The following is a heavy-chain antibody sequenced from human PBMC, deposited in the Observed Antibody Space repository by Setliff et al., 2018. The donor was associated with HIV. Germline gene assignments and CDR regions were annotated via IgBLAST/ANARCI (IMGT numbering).Heavy chain of an antibody. V-gene: IGHV4-59*01. J-gene: IGHJ6*03. D-gene: IGHD3-16*01. Sequence: PSETLSLTCTVSGGSISSYYWSWIRQPPGKGLEWIGYIYYSGSTNYNPSLKRRVTISVDTSKNQFSLKLSSVTAADTAVYYSARDGGGPGDYYYYYMDVWAKGTTXTVSS. CDR1: GGSISSYY. CDR2: IYYSGST. CDR3: ARDGGGPGDYYYYYMDV.